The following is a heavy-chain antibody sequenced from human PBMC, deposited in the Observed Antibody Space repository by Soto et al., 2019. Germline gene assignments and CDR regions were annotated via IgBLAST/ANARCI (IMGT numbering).Heavy chain of an antibody. V-gene: IGHV1-69*01. D-gene: IGHD1-26*01. CDR2: IIPIFVTA. J-gene: IGHJ4*02. CDR3: ARDGGRHSGGIDY. CDR1: GGTFRSNS. Sequence: QVQLVQSGAGWKKPGSSVKVSCKASGGTFRSNSINWVRQAPGQGLEWMGEIIPIFVTANYAQKFQGRVTITADESTSTAYMELSSLRSEDTAVYYCARDGGRHSGGIDYWGQGTLVTVSS.